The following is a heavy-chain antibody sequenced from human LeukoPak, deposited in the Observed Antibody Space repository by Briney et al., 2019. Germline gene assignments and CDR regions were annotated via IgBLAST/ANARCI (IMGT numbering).Heavy chain of an antibody. CDR3: AKDFHRLGEFDAFDI. Sequence: PGGSLRLSCAASGFTFSSHWMNWVRQAPGKGLEWVANIKQDGSEKYYVDSVKGRFTISRDNAKNSLYLQMNSLRAEDTALYYCAKDFHRLGEFDAFDIWGQGTMVTVSS. D-gene: IGHD3-16*01. CDR1: GFTFSSHW. V-gene: IGHV3-7*03. J-gene: IGHJ3*02. CDR2: IKQDGSEK.